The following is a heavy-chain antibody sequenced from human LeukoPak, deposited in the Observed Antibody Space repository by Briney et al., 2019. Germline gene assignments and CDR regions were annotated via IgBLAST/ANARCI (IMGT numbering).Heavy chain of an antibody. Sequence: SETLSLTCTVSGGSISSSSFYWGRIRQPPGKGLEWIGSIYNSGSTSYNPSLKSRVTISVDTSRNQFSLKLSSVTAADTALYYCARHPDYGDYSFDYWGQGTLVTVSS. CDR3: ARHPDYGDYSFDY. CDR1: GGSISSSSFY. CDR2: IYNSGST. V-gene: IGHV4-39*01. J-gene: IGHJ4*02. D-gene: IGHD4-17*01.